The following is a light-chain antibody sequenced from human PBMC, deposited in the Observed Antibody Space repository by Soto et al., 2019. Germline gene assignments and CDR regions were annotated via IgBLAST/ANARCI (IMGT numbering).Light chain of an antibody. J-gene: IGLJ1*01. CDR2: DVS. CDR3: GSYTSSTTPWV. Sequence: CVRNKPSAGSGSPGRSITRCCMLATSDVGGYNYVSWYQQHPCKAPKLMIFDVSDRPSGVSSRFSASKSGNTASLTISGLQAEDEADYYCGSYTSSTTPWVFVTGT. V-gene: IGLV2-14*03. CDR1: TSDVGGYNY.